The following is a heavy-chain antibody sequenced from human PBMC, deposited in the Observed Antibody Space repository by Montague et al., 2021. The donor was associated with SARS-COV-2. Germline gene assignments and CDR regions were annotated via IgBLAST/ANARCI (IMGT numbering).Heavy chain of an antibody. V-gene: IGHV4-39*01. J-gene: IGHJ5*02. CDR2: IYYSGST. D-gene: IGHD2-2*01. CDR3: ARQGDQLLLEYWFDP. Sequence: SETLSLTCTVSGGSISSSSYYWGWIRQPPGKGLEWIGSIYYSGSTYYNPSLKSRVTISVDTSKNQFSLKLSSVTPADTAVYYCARQGDQLLLEYWFDPWGQGTLVTVSS. CDR1: GGSISSSSYY.